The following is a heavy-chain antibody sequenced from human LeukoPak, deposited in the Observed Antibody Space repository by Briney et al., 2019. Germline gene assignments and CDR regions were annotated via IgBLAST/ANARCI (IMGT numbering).Heavy chain of an antibody. J-gene: IGHJ4*02. D-gene: IGHD4-17*01. CDR2: IYPGDSDT. V-gene: IGHV5-51*01. Sequence: GESLKISCKGSGYIFTRYWIGWVRQTPRKGLERMGIIYPGDSDTTYSPSFQGQVTISADKSISTVYLQWSSLKASDTAMYYCARRVGGDYAFAYWGQGTLVTVSS. CDR1: GYIFTRYW. CDR3: ARRVGGDYAFAY.